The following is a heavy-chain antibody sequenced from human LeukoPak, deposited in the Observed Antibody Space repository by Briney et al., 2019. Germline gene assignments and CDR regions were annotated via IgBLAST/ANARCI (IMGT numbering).Heavy chain of an antibody. CDR2: IRYDGSNK. CDR1: GFTFSSYG. J-gene: IGHJ5*02. CDR3: AKVVLSAVARTKYNWFDP. Sequence: GGSLRLSCAASGFTFSSYGMHWVRQAPGKGLEWVAFIRYDGSNKYYADSVKGRFTISRDNSKNTLYLQMNSLRAEDTAVYYCAKVVLSAVARTKYNWFDPWGQGTLVTVSS. D-gene: IGHD6-19*01. V-gene: IGHV3-30*02.